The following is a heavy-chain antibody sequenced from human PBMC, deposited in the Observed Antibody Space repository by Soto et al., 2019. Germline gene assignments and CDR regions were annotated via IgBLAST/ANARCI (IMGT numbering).Heavy chain of an antibody. J-gene: IGHJ6*02. D-gene: IGHD2-2*01. CDR2: ISYDGSNK. V-gene: IGHV3-30-3*01. Sequence: AGGSLRLSCAASGFTFSSYAMHWVRQAPGKGLEWVAVISYDGSNKYYADSVKGRFTISRDNSKNTLYLQMNSLRAEDTAVYYCARESRYCSSTSCYYYYYGMDVWGQGTTVTVSS. CDR3: ARESRYCSSTSCYYYYYGMDV. CDR1: GFTFSSYA.